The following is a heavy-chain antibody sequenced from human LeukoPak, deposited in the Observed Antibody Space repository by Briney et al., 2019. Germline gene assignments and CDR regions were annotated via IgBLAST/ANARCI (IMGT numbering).Heavy chain of an antibody. CDR3: ARTPHYCSGGSCYFDVFDI. Sequence: ASVKVSCKASGYTFTNYYITWVRQAPGQGLEWMGWIISYSDNPTYARNLQGRVTMTTDTSTSTAYMELRSLRSDDMAVYYCARTPHYCSGGSCYFDVFDIWGQGTMVTVSS. D-gene: IGHD2-15*01. CDR1: GYTFTNYY. CDR2: IISYSDNP. J-gene: IGHJ3*02. V-gene: IGHV1-18*03.